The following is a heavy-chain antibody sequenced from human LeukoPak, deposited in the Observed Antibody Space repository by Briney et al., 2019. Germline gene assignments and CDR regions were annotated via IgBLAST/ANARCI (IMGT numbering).Heavy chain of an antibody. V-gene: IGHV3-23*01. Sequence: GGSLRLSCAASGFTFSNYAMSWVRQAPGKGLEWVSAISPGGGDTYYADSVKGRFTISRDNSKNTLYLQMNSLRAEDTAVYYCAKGPVTGSDYWGQGTLVTVSS. CDR1: GFTFSNYA. CDR3: AKGPVTGSDY. CDR2: ISPGGGDT. J-gene: IGHJ4*02. D-gene: IGHD2-21*02.